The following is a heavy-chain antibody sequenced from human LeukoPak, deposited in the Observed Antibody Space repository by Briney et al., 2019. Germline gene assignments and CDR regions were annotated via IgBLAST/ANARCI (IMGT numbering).Heavy chain of an antibody. CDR1: GGTFSSYA. D-gene: IGHD4-17*01. Sequence: SAKVSCKASGGTFSSYAISWVRQAPGQGLEWMGRIIPIFGTANYAQKFQGRVTITTDESTSTAYMELSSLRSEDTAVYYCAGTVTSARRYYYYYMDVWGKGTTVTVSS. V-gene: IGHV1-69*05. CDR3: AGTVTSARRYYYYYMDV. CDR2: IIPIFGTA. J-gene: IGHJ6*03.